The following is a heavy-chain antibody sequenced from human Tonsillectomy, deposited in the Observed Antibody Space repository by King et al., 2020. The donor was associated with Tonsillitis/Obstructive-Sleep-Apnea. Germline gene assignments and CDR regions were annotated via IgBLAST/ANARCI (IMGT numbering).Heavy chain of an antibody. CDR2: IGTAGDT. D-gene: IGHD6-13*01. J-gene: IGHJ4*02. Sequence: VQLVESGGGLVQPGGSLRLSCSASGFTLSSYDMNWVRQATGKGLEWFSAIGTAGDTYYPGSVKGRFTISRENAKNSLYLQMNSLRAGDTAVYYCARAVYSSSWYYFDYWGQGTLVTVSS. CDR1: GFTLSSYD. V-gene: IGHV3-13*04. CDR3: ARAVYSSSWYYFDY.